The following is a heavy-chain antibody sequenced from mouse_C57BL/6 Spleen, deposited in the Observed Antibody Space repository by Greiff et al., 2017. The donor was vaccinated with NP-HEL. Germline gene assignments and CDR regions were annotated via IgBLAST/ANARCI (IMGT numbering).Heavy chain of an antibody. CDR3: ARDAPADSSGYVNYAMDY. J-gene: IGHJ4*01. V-gene: IGHV7-1*01. CDR1: GFTFSDFY. D-gene: IGHD3-2*02. CDR2: SRNKANDYTT. Sequence: EVQRVESGGGLVQSGRSLRLSCATSGFTFSDFYMEWVRQAPGKGLEWIAASRNKANDYTTEYSASVKGRFIVSRDTSQSILYLQMNALRAEDTAIYYCARDAPADSSGYVNYAMDYWGQGTSVTVSS.